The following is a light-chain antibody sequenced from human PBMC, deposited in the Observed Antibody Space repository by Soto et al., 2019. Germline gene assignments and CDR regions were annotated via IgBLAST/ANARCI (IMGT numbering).Light chain of an antibody. CDR1: QSVSSN. Sequence: EIVMTQSPATLSVSPGERATLSCRASQSVSSNLAWYQQKPGQAPRILIYGASTRYTSIPDRFNGSGSGTEFTLPPRSMQSEDFAVYYCQPFKNWTPLTFGGGTKVEIK. J-gene: IGKJ4*01. CDR2: GAS. CDR3: QPFKNWTPLT. V-gene: IGKV3-15*01.